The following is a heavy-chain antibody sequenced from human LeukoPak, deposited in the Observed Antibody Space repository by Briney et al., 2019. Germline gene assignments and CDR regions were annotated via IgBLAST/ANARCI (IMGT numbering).Heavy chain of an antibody. CDR3: ARGGYYYMDV. CDR1: GGSMNPYY. J-gene: IGHJ6*03. CDR2: ISYSGST. Sequence: PSETLSLTCTVSGGSMNPYYWSWIRQPPGKGLEWLAYISYSGSTKYNPSLKSRVIISVDTSKNHFSLKLSSVTAADTAVYYCARGGYYYMDVWGKGTTVTVSS. V-gene: IGHV4-59*01.